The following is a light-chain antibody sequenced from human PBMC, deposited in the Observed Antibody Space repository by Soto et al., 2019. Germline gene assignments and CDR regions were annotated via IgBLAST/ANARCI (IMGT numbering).Light chain of an antibody. CDR1: SSDVGRYNY. J-gene: IGLJ2*01. V-gene: IGLV2-8*01. CDR2: EVT. CDR3: GSYAGSNIMI. Sequence: QSALTQPPSASGSPGQSVTISCTGTSSDVGRYNYVSWYQQHPGKAPKLMIYEVTKRPSGVPDRFSGSKSGNTASLTVSGLQAEDEATYFCGSYAGSNIMIFGGGTKVTVL.